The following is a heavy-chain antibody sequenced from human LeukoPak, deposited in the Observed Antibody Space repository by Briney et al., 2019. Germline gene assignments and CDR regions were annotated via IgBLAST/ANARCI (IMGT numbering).Heavy chain of an antibody. D-gene: IGHD4-17*01. V-gene: IGHV1-2*02. CDR2: INPNSGGT. CDR3: ARVVTTVTDTAFDI. J-gene: IGHJ3*02. CDR1: GYTFTGYY. Sequence: ASVKVSCKASGYTFTGYYMHWVRQAPGQGLEWMGWINPNSGGTNYAQKFQGRVTMTRDTSISTAYMELSRLRSDDTAVYYCARVVTTVTDTAFDIWGQGTMVTVSS.